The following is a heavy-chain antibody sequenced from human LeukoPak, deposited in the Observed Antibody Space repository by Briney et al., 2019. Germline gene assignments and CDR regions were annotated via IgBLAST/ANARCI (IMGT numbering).Heavy chain of an antibody. CDR3: AKAYSSNWYGFDY. D-gene: IGHD6-13*01. CDR2: ISGSGGNT. V-gene: IGHV3-23*01. Sequence: GGSLILSCAASGFTFSSYAMSWVRQAPGKGLEWVSSISGSGGNTYNADSVKGRFTVSRDNSKNTLYLQMNSLRAEDTAVYYCAKAYSSNWYGFDYWGQGTLVTVPS. CDR1: GFTFSSYA. J-gene: IGHJ4*02.